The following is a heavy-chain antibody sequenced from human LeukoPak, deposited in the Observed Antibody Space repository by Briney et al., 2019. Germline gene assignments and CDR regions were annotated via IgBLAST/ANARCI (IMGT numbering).Heavy chain of an antibody. J-gene: IGHJ3*02. CDR1: GDTFTTYD. CDR2: MNPNSGNT. CDR3: ARVREEYGYGYLGGDAFDI. D-gene: IGHD5-18*01. Sequence: ASVKVSCKASGDTFTTYDINWVRQATGQGLEWMGWMNPNSGNTGYAQKFQGRVTITRNTSISTAYLELSSLRSEDTAVYYCARVREEYGYGYLGGDAFDIWGQGTMVTVSS. V-gene: IGHV1-8*03.